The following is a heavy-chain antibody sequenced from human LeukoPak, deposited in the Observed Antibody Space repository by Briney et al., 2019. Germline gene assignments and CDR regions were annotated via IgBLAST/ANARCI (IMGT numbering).Heavy chain of an antibody. CDR2: INHSGST. V-gene: IGHV4-39*07. J-gene: IGHJ4*02. CDR1: GGSISSGSYY. Sequence: NPSETLSLTCTVSGGSISSGSYYWSWIRQPPGKGLEWIGEINHSGSTNYNPSLKSRVTISVDTSKNQFSLKLSSVTAADTAVYYCARVGRWLRFPDYWGQGTLVTVSS. CDR3: ARVGRWLRFPDY. D-gene: IGHD5-12*01.